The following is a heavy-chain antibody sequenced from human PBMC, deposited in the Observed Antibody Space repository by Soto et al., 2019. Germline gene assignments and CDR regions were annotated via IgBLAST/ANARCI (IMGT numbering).Heavy chain of an antibody. V-gene: IGHV4-59*02. CDR1: GDSVTSHY. CDR3: AREDYSTRNWFDP. CDR2: IYYSGST. Sequence: PSETLSLTCSFSGDSVTSHYLTWIRQSPGKGLEWIGYIYYSGSTNYNPSLKSRVTISVDTSKNQFSLKLSSVTAADTAVYYCAREDYSTRNWFDPWGQGTLVTVSS. D-gene: IGHD4-4*01. J-gene: IGHJ5*02.